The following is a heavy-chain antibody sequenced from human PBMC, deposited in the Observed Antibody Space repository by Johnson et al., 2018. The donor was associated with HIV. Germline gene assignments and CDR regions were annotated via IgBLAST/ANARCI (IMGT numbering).Heavy chain of an antibody. CDR3: ATLKGPRLHIAARRSDAFDI. V-gene: IGHV3-33*08. CDR1: GFTFISYA. J-gene: IGHJ3*02. Sequence: QVQLVESGGGVVQPGRSLRLSCAASGFTFISYAMHWVRQAPGKGLEWVAVIWSDGSNKHYADSVKGRFTISRDNSKNTLYLQMNSLRAEDTAVYYCATLKGPRLHIAARRSDAFDIWGQGTMVTVSS. CDR2: IWSDGSNK. D-gene: IGHD6-6*01.